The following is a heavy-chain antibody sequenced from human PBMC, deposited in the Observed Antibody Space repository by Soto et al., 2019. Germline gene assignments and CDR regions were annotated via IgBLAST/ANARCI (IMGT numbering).Heavy chain of an antibody. V-gene: IGHV1-8*01. CDR3: ARVLSNTDAFDI. CDR2: MNPNSGNT. J-gene: IGHJ3*02. CDR1: GYTFTSYY. Sequence: ASVKVSCKASGYTFTSYYINWVRQATGQGLEWMGWMNPNSGNTGYAQKFQGRVTMTRNTSISTAYMELSSLRSEDTAVYYCARVLSNTDAFDIWGQGTMVTVSS. D-gene: IGHD3-9*01.